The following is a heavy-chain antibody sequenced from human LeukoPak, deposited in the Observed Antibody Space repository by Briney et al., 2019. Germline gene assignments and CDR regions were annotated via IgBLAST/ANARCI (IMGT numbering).Heavy chain of an antibody. Sequence: ASVKVSCKTSGYTFTDYHMHWVRQAPGQGLEWMGIINPSDGHATYAQKFQGRVSMTRDTSTSTFYMEMSSLRSEDTAVYFCARPQSNWNDYDSYPMDVWGQGTTVTVSS. D-gene: IGHD1-1*01. CDR1: GYTFTDYH. J-gene: IGHJ6*02. CDR3: ARPQSNWNDYDSYPMDV. V-gene: IGHV1-46*01. CDR2: INPSDGHA.